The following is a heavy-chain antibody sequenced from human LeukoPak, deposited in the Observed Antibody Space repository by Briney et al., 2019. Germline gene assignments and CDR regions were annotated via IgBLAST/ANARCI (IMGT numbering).Heavy chain of an antibody. D-gene: IGHD2-15*01. Sequence: ASVKVSCKASGYTFTGYYMHWLRQAPGQGLEWMGWISAYNDNTNYAQKFQGRVTTTTDTSTTTAYVELRSLRSDDTAVYYCARAPMAAATRVDYWGQGTLVTVSS. V-gene: IGHV1-18*04. J-gene: IGHJ4*02. CDR1: GYTFTGYY. CDR3: ARAPMAAATRVDY. CDR2: ISAYNDNT.